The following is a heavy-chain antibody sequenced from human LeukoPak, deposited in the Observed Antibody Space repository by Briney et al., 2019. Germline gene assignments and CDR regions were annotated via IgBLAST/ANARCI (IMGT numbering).Heavy chain of an antibody. CDR3: AKDMGSSGWYFLDY. CDR1: GFTFDDYA. V-gene: IGHV3-9*01. Sequence: PGRSLRLSCAASGFTFDDYAMHWVRQAPGKGLEWVSGISWNSGSIGYADSVKSRFTISRDNAKNSLYLQMNSLRAEDTALYYCAKDMGSSGWYFLDYWGQGTLVTVSS. CDR2: ISWNSGSI. J-gene: IGHJ4*02. D-gene: IGHD6-19*01.